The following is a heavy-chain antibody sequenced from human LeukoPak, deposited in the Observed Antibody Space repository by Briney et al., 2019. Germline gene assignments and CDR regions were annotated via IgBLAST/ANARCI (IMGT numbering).Heavy chain of an antibody. CDR2: IYPGDSDT. J-gene: IGHJ4*02. CDR3: ARSPLAYCGGDCSLAAYFDY. D-gene: IGHD2-21*02. Sequence: GESLKISCKGSGYSFTSYWIGWVRQMPGKGLEWMGIIYPGDSDTRYSPSFQGQVTISADKSISTAYLQWSSLKASDTAMYYFARSPLAYCGGDCSLAAYFDYWGQGTLVTVSS. CDR1: GYSFTSYW. V-gene: IGHV5-51*01.